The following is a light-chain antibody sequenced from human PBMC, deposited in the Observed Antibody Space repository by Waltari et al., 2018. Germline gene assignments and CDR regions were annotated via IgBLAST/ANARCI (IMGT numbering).Light chain of an antibody. CDR3: QTRGHGTWV. J-gene: IGLJ3*02. CDR1: SGHSSNI. V-gene: IGLV4-69*01. Sequence: QLVLTQSPSASASLGASVKLTCTLSSGHSSNIIAWLQQQPEKGPRYLMKVNSDGSHSKGDDIPDRFSGSSSGAERYLTISSVQSEDEADYYCQTRGHGTWVFGGGTTLTVL. CDR2: VNSDGSH.